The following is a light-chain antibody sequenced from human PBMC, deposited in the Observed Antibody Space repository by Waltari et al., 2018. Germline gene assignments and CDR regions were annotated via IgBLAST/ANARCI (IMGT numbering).Light chain of an antibody. J-gene: IGLJ2*01. Sequence: QSVLTQPPSASGTPGQRVTISCSGRGSNTGSTHVSWYQQLPGTAPKILIYSNSLRPSGVPDRFSGSKSGTSASLAISGLQSEDEADYYCAAWDDSLNRVFGGGTKLTVL. CDR1: GSNTGSTH. CDR3: AAWDDSLNRV. V-gene: IGLV1-44*01. CDR2: SNS.